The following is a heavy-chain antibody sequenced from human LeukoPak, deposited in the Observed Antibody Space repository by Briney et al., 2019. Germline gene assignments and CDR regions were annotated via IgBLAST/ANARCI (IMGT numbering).Heavy chain of an antibody. V-gene: IGHV3-11*01. CDR1: GFTFSDYN. J-gene: IGHJ6*03. CDR3: ARADSSIAARLARSSTFNYYYYMDV. Sequence: KSGGSLRLSCAASGFTFSDYNMRWIRQAPGKGLEWVSSISRSGSTKYYADSVKGRFTISRDNAKNSLFLQMNSLRAEDTAVYYCARADSSIAARLARSSTFNYYYYMDVWGKGTTVTISS. CDR2: ISRSGSTK. D-gene: IGHD6-6*01.